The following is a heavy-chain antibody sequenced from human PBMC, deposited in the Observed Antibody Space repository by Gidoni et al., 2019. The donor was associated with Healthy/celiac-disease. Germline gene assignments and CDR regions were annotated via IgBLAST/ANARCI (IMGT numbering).Heavy chain of an antibody. D-gene: IGHD4-17*01. V-gene: IGHV4-59*01. CDR1: GGSISSYY. CDR2: IYYSGST. CDR3: ARYGGNWFDP. J-gene: IGHJ5*02. Sequence: QVQLQESGPGLVKPSETLSLTCTVSGGSISSYYWSWIRQPPGKGLEWIGYIYYSGSTNYNPSLKSRVTISVDTSKNQFSLKLSSVTAADTAVYYCARYGGNWFDPWGQGTLVTVSS.